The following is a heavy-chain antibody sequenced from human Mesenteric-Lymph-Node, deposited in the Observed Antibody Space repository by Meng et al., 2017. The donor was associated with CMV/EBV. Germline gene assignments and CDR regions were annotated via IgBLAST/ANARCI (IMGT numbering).Heavy chain of an antibody. CDR1: GYTFTGYY. CDR2: INPNSGGT. CDR3: ARVRREVVVIAIHFDY. J-gene: IGHJ4*02. D-gene: IGHD2-21*01. Sequence: SGYTFTGYYMHWVRQAPGQGLEWMGWINPNSGGTNYAQKFQGRVTMTRDTSISTAYMELSRLRSDDTAVYYCARVRREVVVIAIHFDYWGQGTLVTVSS. V-gene: IGHV1-2*02.